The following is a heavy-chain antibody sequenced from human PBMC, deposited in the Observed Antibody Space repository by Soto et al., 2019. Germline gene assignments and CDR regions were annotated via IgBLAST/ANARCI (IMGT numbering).Heavy chain of an antibody. J-gene: IGHJ5*02. CDR3: ARVSLELRFFDP. CDR2: IYNSGST. CDR1: GGSISSGGYS. V-gene: IGHV4-61*08. Sequence: SETLSLTCAVSGGSISSGGYSWSWIRQPPGKGLEWIGYIYNSGSTNYNPSLTSRVTISVDTSKNQFSLKLSSVTAADTAVYYCARVSLELRFFDPWGQGTLVTVSS. D-gene: IGHD1-7*01.